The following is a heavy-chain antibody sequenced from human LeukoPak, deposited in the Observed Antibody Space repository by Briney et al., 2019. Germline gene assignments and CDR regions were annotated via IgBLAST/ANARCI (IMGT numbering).Heavy chain of an antibody. CDR2: MRYDGTVT. D-gene: IGHD3-16*01. CDR3: AKPQGGTPPRPFDS. J-gene: IGHJ4*02. V-gene: IGHV3-30*02. CDR1: GFSFSSYG. Sequence: GGSLRLSCAASGFSFSSYGMHWVRQATGKGLEWVAYMRYDGTVTYYADSVKGRFTISRDNSKDTLYLHMISLRTDDTAVYYCAKPQGGTPPRPFDSWGQGTLATVSS.